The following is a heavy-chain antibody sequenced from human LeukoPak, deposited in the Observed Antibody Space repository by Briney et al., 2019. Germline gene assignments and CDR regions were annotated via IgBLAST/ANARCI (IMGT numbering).Heavy chain of an antibody. CDR1: GGSIRSGSYY. CDR2: IYTSGST. J-gene: IGHJ4*02. D-gene: IGHD3-10*01. Sequence: SETLSLTCTVSGGSIRSGSYYWSWIRQPAGKGLEWIGRIYTSGSTNYNPSLKSRVTISVDTSKNQFSLKLSSVTAADTAVYYCARDLWGSGIDNWGQGILVAVSS. CDR3: ARDLWGSGIDN. V-gene: IGHV4-61*02.